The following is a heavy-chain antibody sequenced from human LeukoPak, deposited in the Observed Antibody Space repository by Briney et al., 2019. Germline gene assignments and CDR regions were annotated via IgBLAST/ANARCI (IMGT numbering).Heavy chain of an antibody. D-gene: IGHD5-12*01. CDR3: ARDKGGYEPIDY. J-gene: IGHJ4*02. CDR2: ISSSSSYI. Sequence: GGSLRLSCAASGFTFSSYSMNWVRQAPGKGLEWVSSISSSSSYIYYADSVKGRFTISRDNAKKSLYLQMNSLRAEDTAVYYCARDKGGYEPIDYWGQGTLVTVSS. CDR1: GFTFSSYS. V-gene: IGHV3-21*01.